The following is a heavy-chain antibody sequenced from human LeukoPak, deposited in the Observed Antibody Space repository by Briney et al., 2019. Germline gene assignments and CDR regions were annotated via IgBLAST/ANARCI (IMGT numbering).Heavy chain of an antibody. J-gene: IGHJ3*02. CDR2: ISAYNGNT. CDR3: ARERFRPYDFWSGYAFDI. CDR1: GYTFSSYD. Sequence: ASVKVSCKASGYTFSSYDISWVRQAPGQGLEWMGWISAYNGNTNYAQKFQGRVTITRNTSISTAYMELSSLRSEDTAVYYCARERFRPYDFWSGYAFDIWGQGTMVTVSS. V-gene: IGHV1-18*01. D-gene: IGHD3-3*01.